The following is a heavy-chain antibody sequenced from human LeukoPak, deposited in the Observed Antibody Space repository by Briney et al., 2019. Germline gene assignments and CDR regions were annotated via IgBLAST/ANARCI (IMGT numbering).Heavy chain of an antibody. J-gene: IGHJ3*02. CDR3: ARVNYDSSGTFHAFDI. CDR1: GFRFSDYN. D-gene: IGHD3-22*01. CDR2: IQSVSLTI. V-gene: IGHV3-48*04. Sequence: GGSLRLSCAASGFRFSDYNMNWVRQVPGKGLEWVSYIQSVSLTIYYLDSVKGRFTISRDNAKNSLFLQMNSLRVEDTAVYYCARVNYDSSGTFHAFDIWGQGTMVTVSS.